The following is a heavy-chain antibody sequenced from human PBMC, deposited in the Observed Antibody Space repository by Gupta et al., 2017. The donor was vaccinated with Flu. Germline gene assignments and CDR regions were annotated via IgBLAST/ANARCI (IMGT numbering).Heavy chain of an antibody. Sequence: EVQLVESGGGLVQPGGSLRLSCAASGFTFSEYSMNWVRQVSGKGLEWVSYISSSSRTIYYADSVKGRFTISRDNAKNSLYLQMNRLREEDTAIYYCAREIDQLLPNWFDPWGQGTLVPVS. CDR2: ISSSSRTI. CDR3: AREIDQLLPNWFDP. CDR1: GFTFSEYS. J-gene: IGHJ5*02. D-gene: IGHD2-2*01. V-gene: IGHV3-48*02.